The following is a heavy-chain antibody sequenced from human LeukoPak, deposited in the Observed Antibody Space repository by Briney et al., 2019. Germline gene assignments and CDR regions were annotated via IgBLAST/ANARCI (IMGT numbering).Heavy chain of an antibody. CDR2: IYSGGST. CDR3: ARDGYYGSGSYSV. D-gene: IGHD3-10*01. V-gene: IGHV3-53*04. CDR1: GFTVSSNY. J-gene: IGHJ4*02. Sequence: PGGSLRLSCAASGFTVSSNYMSWVRQAPGKGLGWVSVIYSGGSTYYADSVKGRFTISRHNSKNTLYLQMNSLRAEDTAVYYCARDGYYGSGSYSVWGQGTLVTVSS.